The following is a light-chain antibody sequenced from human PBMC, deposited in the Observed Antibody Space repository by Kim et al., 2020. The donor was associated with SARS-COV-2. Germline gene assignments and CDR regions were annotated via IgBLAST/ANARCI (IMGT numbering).Light chain of an antibody. Sequence: EIVLTQSPGTLSLSPGERATLSCRASQSVSSSYLAWYQQKPGQAPRLLIYGASSRATGIPDRFSGSGSGTDFTLTISRLEPEDFAVYYCLEYGSSLWTFGQGTKVDIK. CDR3: LEYGSSLWT. V-gene: IGKV3-20*01. CDR2: GAS. CDR1: QSVSSSY. J-gene: IGKJ1*01.